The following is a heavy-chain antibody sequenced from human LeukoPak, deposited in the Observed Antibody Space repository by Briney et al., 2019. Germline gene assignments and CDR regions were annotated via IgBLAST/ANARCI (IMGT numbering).Heavy chain of an antibody. CDR3: ARAHCGLAPEPYYYYMDV. J-gene: IGHJ6*03. Sequence: PGGSLRLSCAASGFTFSSYWMSWVRQAPGKGLEWVANIKQDGSEKYYVDSVKGRFTISRDNAKNSLYLQMNSLRAEDTAVYYCARAHCGLAPEPYYYYMDVWGKGTTVTVSS. CDR1: GFTFSSYW. CDR2: IKQDGSEK. V-gene: IGHV3-7*01. D-gene: IGHD1-14*01.